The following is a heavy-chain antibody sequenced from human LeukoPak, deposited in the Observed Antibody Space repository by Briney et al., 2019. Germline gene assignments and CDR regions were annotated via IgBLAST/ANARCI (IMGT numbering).Heavy chain of an antibody. CDR2: IYYSGST. V-gene: IGHV4-39*01. CDR1: GGSISSSSYY. J-gene: IGHJ3*01. CDR3: ALGGYDFWSGYYSQPDY. Sequence: TSETLSLTCTVSGGSISSSSYYWGWIRRPPGKGLEWIGSIYYSGSTYYNPSLKSRVTISVDTSKNQFSLKLSSVTAADTAVYYCALGGYDFWSGYYSQPDYWGQGTMVTVSS. D-gene: IGHD3-3*01.